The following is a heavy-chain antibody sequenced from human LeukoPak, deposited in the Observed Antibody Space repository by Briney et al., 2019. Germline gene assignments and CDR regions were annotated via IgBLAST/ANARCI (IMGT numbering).Heavy chain of an antibody. CDR2: INHSGST. Sequence: NPSETLSLTCAVYGGSFSGYYRSWIRQPPGKGLEWIGEINHSGSTNYNPSLKSRVTISVDTSKNQFSLKLSSVTAADTAVYYCASLSFWSGYHDAFDIWGQGTMVTVSS. CDR3: ASLSFWSGYHDAFDI. D-gene: IGHD3-3*01. CDR1: GGSFSGYY. V-gene: IGHV4-34*01. J-gene: IGHJ3*02.